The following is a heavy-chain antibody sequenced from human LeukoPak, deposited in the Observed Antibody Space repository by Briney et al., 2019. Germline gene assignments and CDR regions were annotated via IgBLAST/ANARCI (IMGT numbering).Heavy chain of an antibody. D-gene: IGHD3-3*01. CDR3: SRSETYYWYFDL. CDR1: GFTFGDYA. CDR2: IRSKAYGGTT. V-gene: IGHV3-49*03. J-gene: IGHJ2*01. Sequence: GGSLRLSCTASGFTFGDYAMSWFRQAPGKGLEGLGFIRSKAYGGTTEYAASVKGRFTISRDDSKSIAYLQMNSLKTEDTAVYYCSRSETYYWYFDLWGRGTLVTVSS.